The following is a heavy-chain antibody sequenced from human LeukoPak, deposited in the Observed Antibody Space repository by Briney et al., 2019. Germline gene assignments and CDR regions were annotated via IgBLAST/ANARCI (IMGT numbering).Heavy chain of an antibody. V-gene: IGHV4-61*02. CDR2: IYTSGST. Sequence: SQTLSLTCTASGGTISSGSYYWSWLRQPAGKGLEWMGRIYTSGSTNYTPSLKSRVTISVDTSKNQFSLKLSSVTAADTAVYYCARDREQQLVRWFDPWGQGTLVTVSS. CDR3: ARDREQQLVRWFDP. D-gene: IGHD6-13*01. CDR1: GGTISSGSYY. J-gene: IGHJ5*02.